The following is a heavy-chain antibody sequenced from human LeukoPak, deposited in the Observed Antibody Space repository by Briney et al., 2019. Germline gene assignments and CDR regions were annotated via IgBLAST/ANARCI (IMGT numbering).Heavy chain of an antibody. J-gene: IGHJ4*02. CDR2: IYSGGTT. Sequence: GGSVRLSCAASGFTVSSNYMSWVRQAPGQGLEWVSGIYSGGTTFYADSVKGRFTISRDNSKNTLYLQMNSLRAEDAAVYYCAREQHLYYFDSWGQGTLVTVSS. CDR1: GFTVSSNY. CDR3: AREQHLYYFDS. D-gene: IGHD6-13*01. V-gene: IGHV3-66*02.